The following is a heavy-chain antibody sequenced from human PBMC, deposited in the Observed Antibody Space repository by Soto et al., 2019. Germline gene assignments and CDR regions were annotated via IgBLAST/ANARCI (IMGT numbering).Heavy chain of an antibody. CDR1: GYSFTSYW. V-gene: IGHV5-51*01. Sequence: PGESLKISCKGSGYSFTSYWIGWVRQMPGKGLEWMGIIYPGDSDTRYSPSFQGQVTISADKSISTAYLQWSSLKASDTAMYYCARLWGVDIVDTVVAAAFYYSGMDVCGQGTTVTVSS. J-gene: IGHJ6*02. CDR2: IYPGDSDT. D-gene: IGHD5-12*01. CDR3: ARLWGVDIVDTVVAAAFYYSGMDV.